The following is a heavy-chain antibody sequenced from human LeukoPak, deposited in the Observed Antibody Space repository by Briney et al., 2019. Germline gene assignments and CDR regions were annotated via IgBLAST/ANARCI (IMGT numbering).Heavy chain of an antibody. CDR1: GCSIRSSSCY. CDR3: ARHPSGSSFDY. Sequence: SETLSLTCSVSGCSIRSSSCYWGWIRQPPGKGLEWVGTIHYTGSTYYTPSLKRRVTVSVDTSNNQFSLKVRSVTSADTAVYYCARHPSGSSFDYWGQGSLVAVSS. CDR2: IHYTGST. V-gene: IGHV4-39*01. D-gene: IGHD1-26*01. J-gene: IGHJ4*02.